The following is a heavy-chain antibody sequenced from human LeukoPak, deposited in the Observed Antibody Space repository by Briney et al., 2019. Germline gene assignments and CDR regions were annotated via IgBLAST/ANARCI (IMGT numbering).Heavy chain of an antibody. CDR2: ISGSGGTT. CDR3: ARGPPLFDP. Sequence: GSLRLSCAASGFTFSSYAMLWVRQAPGKGLEWVSIISGSGGTTYYVDSVKGRFTISRDNSKNTLYLQMNSLRAEDTAVYYCARGPPLFDPWGQGTLVTVSS. V-gene: IGHV3-23*01. CDR1: GFTFSSYA. J-gene: IGHJ5*02.